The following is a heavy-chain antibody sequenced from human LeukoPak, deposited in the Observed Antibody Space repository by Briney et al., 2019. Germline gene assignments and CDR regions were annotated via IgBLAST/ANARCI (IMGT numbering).Heavy chain of an antibody. CDR1: GFTFSSYA. Sequence: GGSLRLSCAASGFTFSSYAMSWVREAPGKGLEWVSVIYSGGSTYADSVKGRFTISRDNSKNTLYLQMNSLRAEDTAVYYCARDFGVTDWGQGTLVTVSS. D-gene: IGHD3-16*01. J-gene: IGHJ4*02. CDR3: ARDFGVTD. V-gene: IGHV3-66*01. CDR2: IYSGGST.